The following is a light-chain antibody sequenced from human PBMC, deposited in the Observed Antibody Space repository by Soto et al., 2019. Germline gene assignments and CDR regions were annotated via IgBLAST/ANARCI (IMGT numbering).Light chain of an antibody. J-gene: IGKJ1*01. Sequence: EIVLTQSPGTLSLSPGERATLSCRASQSVSSNLAWYQQKPGQAPRLLIHGASSRATGIPDRFSGSGSGTDFTLTISRLEPEDFAVYYCQQYGGSPRTFGQGTKVDIK. CDR2: GAS. CDR1: QSVSSN. V-gene: IGKV3-20*01. CDR3: QQYGGSPRT.